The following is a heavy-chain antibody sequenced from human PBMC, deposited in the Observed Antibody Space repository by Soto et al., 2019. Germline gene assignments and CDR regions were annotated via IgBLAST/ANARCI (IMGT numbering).Heavy chain of an antibody. D-gene: IGHD2-15*01. V-gene: IGHV1-69*01. Sequence: QVQLEQSGTEVKKPGSSVKVSCKASGGTFNSYSINWVRQAPGQGLEWMGGITPIFGRTNNEQKFQDRVTITADESTNTAYMELRDLTSADTAVYYCARVPWIVMVPTKHPLGASFDLLGEGALVTVSS. CDR1: GGTFNSYS. CDR3: ARVPWIVMVPTKHPLGASFDL. CDR2: ITPIFGRT. J-gene: IGHJ5*02.